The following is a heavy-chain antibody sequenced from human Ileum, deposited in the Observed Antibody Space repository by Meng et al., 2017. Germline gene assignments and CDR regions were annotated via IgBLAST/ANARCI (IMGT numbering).Heavy chain of an antibody. CDR3: ARGWAAAGFDY. CDR1: GDMVSGNSGA. V-gene: IGHV6-1*01. CDR2: TYYKSKWYN. D-gene: IGHD6-13*01. Sequence: GPDLLKPPHTPPPTCATPGDMVSGNSGAWNWIRQSPSRGLECLGRTYYKSKWYNEYAESVKSRITISPDTSKNQFSLQLNSVTPEDTAVYYCARGWAAAGFDYWGQGTLVTVSS. J-gene: IGHJ4*02.